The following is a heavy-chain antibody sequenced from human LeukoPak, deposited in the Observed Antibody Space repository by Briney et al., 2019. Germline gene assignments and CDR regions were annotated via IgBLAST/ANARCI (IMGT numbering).Heavy chain of an antibody. CDR3: ARDKRPNTNYYYYYMDV. Sequence: GASVKVSCRASGGTFSSYAISWVRQAPGQGLEWMGGIIPIFGTANYAQKFQGRVTITADESTSTAYMELSSLRSEDTAVYYCARDKRPNTNYYYYYMDVWGKGTTVTVSS. V-gene: IGHV1-69*13. D-gene: IGHD5-24*01. CDR2: IIPIFGTA. CDR1: GGTFSSYA. J-gene: IGHJ6*03.